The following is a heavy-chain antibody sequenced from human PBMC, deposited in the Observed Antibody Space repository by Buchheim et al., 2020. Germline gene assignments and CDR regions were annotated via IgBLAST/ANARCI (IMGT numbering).Heavy chain of an antibody. Sequence: QVQLQESGPGLVKPSQTLSLTCTVSGGSISSGDYYWSWIRQPPGKGLEWIGYIYYSGSTYYNPSLKSRVTISVDTSNNQFSLKLSSVTAADTAVYYCATLRVSALYYDSSGYYRFYYYGMDVWGQGTT. V-gene: IGHV4-30-4*01. CDR1: GGSISSGDYY. CDR2: IYYSGST. D-gene: IGHD3-22*01. J-gene: IGHJ6*02. CDR3: ATLRVSALYYDSSGYYRFYYYGMDV.